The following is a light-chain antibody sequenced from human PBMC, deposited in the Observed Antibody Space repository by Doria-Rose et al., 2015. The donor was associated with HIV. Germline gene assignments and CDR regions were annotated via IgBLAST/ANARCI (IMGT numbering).Light chain of an antibody. V-gene: IGKV3-20*01. J-gene: IGKJ5*01. Sequence: EIVMAQSPGTLSLSPWERATLSCRASQRVKSSYLAWYQQKPGQAPRPLIYDASTRATGIPDRFSGSGSGTDFTLTISRLEPEDVAVYYCQQYGTSRGTSGQGTRLEIK. CDR1: QRVKSSY. CDR2: DAS. CDR3: QQYGTSRGT.